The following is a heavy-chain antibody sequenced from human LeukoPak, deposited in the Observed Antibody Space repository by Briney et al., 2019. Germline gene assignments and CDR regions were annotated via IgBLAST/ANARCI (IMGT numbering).Heavy chain of an antibody. CDR1: GYSGIELD. V-gene: IGHV1-24*01. CDR3: ATHTISGVVTYAFQM. D-gene: IGHD3-3*01. CDR2: FDREDGGT. J-gene: IGHJ3*02. Sequence: ASVKVSCKLSGYSGIELDMHWVRQAPGKGLEWMEGFDREDGGTIYARKFQGRVTMTEDTSTDTAYMELSSLTSEDTAVYYCATHTISGVVTYAFQMWGRGTLVTVSS.